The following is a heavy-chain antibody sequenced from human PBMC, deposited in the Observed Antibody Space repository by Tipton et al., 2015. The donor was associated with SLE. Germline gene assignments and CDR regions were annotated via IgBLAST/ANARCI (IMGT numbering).Heavy chain of an antibody. D-gene: IGHD6-19*01. V-gene: IGHV4-61*08. J-gene: IGHJ4*02. CDR2: IYYSGST. Sequence: LRLSCTVSGGSISSGGYYWSWIRPHPGKGLEWIGYIYYSGSTNYNPSLKSRVTISVDTSKNQFSLKLSSVTAADTAVYYCARQKSSGYYFDYWGQGTLVTVSS. CDR1: GGSISSGGYY. CDR3: ARQKSSGYYFDY.